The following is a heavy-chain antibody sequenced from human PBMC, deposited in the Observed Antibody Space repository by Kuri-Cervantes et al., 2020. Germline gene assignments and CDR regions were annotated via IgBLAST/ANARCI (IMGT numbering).Heavy chain of an antibody. CDR2: IYTSGST. CDR3: ARGGDGGWLQFGYYYGMDV. J-gene: IGHJ6*02. D-gene: IGHD5-24*01. Sequence: SETLSLTCTVSGGSISSYYWSWIRQPAGKGLEWIGRIYTSGSTNYNPSLKSRVTMSVDTSKNQFSLKLSSVTAADTAVYYCARGGDGGWLQFGYYYGMDVWGQGTTVTVSS. CDR1: GGSISSYY. V-gene: IGHV4-4*07.